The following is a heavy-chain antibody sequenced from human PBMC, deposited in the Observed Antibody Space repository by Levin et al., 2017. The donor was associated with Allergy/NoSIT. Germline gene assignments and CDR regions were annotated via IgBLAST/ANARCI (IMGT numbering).Heavy chain of an antibody. CDR1: GFTVSSSY. CDR3: ARGDYPILDQ. D-gene: IGHD5-12*01. V-gene: IGHV3-53*01. J-gene: IGHJ1*01. CDR2: IYRGGST. Sequence: GGSLRLSCAASGFTVSSSYMIWVRQAPGKGLEWVSVIYRGGSTYYADSVKGRFTISRDNSNNILYLQMNSLGAEDTAMYYCARGDYPILDQWGQGTLVTVSS.